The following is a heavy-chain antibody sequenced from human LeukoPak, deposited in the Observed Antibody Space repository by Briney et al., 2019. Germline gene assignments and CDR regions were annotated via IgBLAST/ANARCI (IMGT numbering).Heavy chain of an antibody. J-gene: IGHJ3*02. CDR1: GYTFTGYY. D-gene: IGHD3-22*01. CDR3: ARDVGVITPNDAFDI. Sequence: ASVKVSCKASGYTFTGYYMHWVRQAPGQGLEWMGRINPNSGGTNYAQKFQGRVTRTRDTSISTAYMELSRLRSDDTAVYYCARDVGVITPNDAFDIWGQGTMVTVSS. V-gene: IGHV1-2*06. CDR2: INPNSGGT.